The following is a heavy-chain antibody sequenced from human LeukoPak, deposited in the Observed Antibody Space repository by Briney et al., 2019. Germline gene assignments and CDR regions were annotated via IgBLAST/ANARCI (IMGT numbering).Heavy chain of an antibody. CDR1: GYRFTSYW. CDR2: IYPGDFDT. J-gene: IGHJ3*02. D-gene: IGHD6-13*01. CDR3: ARPRGAWYNAFDI. Sequence: PGESLKISCTGSGYRFTSYWIGWVRQMPGKGLEWMGIIYPGDFDTRYSPSFEGQVTISADKSISTAYLQWTSLKASDSAMYYCARPRGAWYNAFDIWGQGTMVTVSS. V-gene: IGHV5-51*03.